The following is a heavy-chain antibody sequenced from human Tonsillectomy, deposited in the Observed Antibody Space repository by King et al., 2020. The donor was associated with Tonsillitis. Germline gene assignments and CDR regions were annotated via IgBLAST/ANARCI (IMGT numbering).Heavy chain of an antibody. CDR2: ISYDGSNK. Sequence: VQLVESGGGVVQPGRSLRLSCAASGFTFSSYGMHWVRQAPGKGLEWVAVISYDGSNKNYADSVKGRFTISRDNSKNTLYLQMNSLRAEDTAVYYCARDPFGVVAATPHWGQGTLVTVSS. J-gene: IGHJ4*02. D-gene: IGHD2-15*01. CDR3: ARDPFGVVAATPH. V-gene: IGHV3-33*05. CDR1: GFTFSSYG.